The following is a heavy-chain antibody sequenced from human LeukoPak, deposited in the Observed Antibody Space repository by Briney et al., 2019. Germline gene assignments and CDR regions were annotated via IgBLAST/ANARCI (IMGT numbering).Heavy chain of an antibody. CDR3: AKDRYDYGDV. Sequence: GGSLRLSCAASGFTFNTYSMSWVRQAPGKGLEWVSAISGSGGSTYYADSVKGRFTISRDNSKNTLYLQMNSLRAEDTAVYYCAKDRYDYGDVWGQGTLVTVSS. CDR1: GFTFNTYS. CDR2: ISGSGGST. D-gene: IGHD1-14*01. J-gene: IGHJ4*02. V-gene: IGHV3-23*01.